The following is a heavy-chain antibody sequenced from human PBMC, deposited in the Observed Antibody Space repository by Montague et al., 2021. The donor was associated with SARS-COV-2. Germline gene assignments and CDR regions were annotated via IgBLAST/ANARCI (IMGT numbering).Heavy chain of an antibody. CDR3: ARPSMVSRNYYYYGIDV. CDR2: IYHSGTT. Sequence: SETLSLTCIVSGGSTNSFYWSWIRQPPGKGLEWIGYIYHSGTTHYSPSLKSRVAISLDTSKNQFSLTLNSVTAADTAVYYCARPSMVSRNYYYYGIDVWGQGTTVTVSS. V-gene: IGHV4-59*01. D-gene: IGHD2-21*01. J-gene: IGHJ6*02. CDR1: GGSTNSFY.